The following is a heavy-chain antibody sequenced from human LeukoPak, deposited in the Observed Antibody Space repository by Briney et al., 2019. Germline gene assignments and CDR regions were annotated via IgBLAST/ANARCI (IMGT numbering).Heavy chain of an antibody. Sequence: GGSLRLSCAVSGFSLTNHGVSWVRQAPGKGLEWVSIITGTGGKYYGDSVKGRFVLSRDNFKNTVYMQMSSLRAEDTATYYCAKDYCRDGNCPFPFLDSWGQGTLVTVSS. CDR3: AKDYCRDGNCPFPFLDS. J-gene: IGHJ4*02. D-gene: IGHD2-15*01. CDR2: ITGTGGK. V-gene: IGHV3-23*01. CDR1: GFSLTNHG.